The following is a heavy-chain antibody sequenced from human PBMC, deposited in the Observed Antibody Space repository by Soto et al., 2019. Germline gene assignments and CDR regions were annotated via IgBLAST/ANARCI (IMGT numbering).Heavy chain of an antibody. Sequence: GSLRLSFAASGFTFSSYGMHWVRQAPGKGLEWVAVISYDGSNKYYADSVKGRFTISRDNSKNTLYLQMNSLRAEDTAVYYCAKGGFGLLWSTDAFDIWGQGTMVTVSS. J-gene: IGHJ3*02. CDR1: GFTFSSYG. CDR2: ISYDGSNK. CDR3: AKGGFGLLWSTDAFDI. V-gene: IGHV3-30*18. D-gene: IGHD3-10*01.